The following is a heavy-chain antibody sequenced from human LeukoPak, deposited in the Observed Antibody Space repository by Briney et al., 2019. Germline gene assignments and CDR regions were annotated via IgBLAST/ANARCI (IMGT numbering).Heavy chain of an antibody. J-gene: IGHJ4*02. Sequence: GASVKVSCKASGYTFTSYGISWVRQAPGQGLEWMGGIIPIFGTANYAQKFQGRVTITADESTSTAYMELSSLRSEDTAVYYCARSIAAAGAYDYWGQGTLVTVSS. CDR1: GYTFTSYG. CDR2: IIPIFGTA. CDR3: ARSIAAAGAYDY. D-gene: IGHD6-13*01. V-gene: IGHV1-69*13.